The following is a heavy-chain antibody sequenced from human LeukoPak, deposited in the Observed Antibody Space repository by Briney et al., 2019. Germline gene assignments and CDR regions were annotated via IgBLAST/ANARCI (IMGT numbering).Heavy chain of an antibody. CDR2: IYPGDSDI. CDR1: GYSFTSYW. Sequence: GESLKISCKGSGYSFTSYWIGWVRQMPGKGLEWMGTIYPGDSDIRYSPSFQGQVTISADKSISTAYLQWSSLKASDTAMYYCARQPQLLWFGESLNWFDPWGQGTLVTVSS. J-gene: IGHJ5*02. V-gene: IGHV5-51*01. CDR3: ARQPQLLWFGESLNWFDP. D-gene: IGHD3-10*01.